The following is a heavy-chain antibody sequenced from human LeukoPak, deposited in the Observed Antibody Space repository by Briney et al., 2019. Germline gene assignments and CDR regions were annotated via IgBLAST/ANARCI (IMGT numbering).Heavy chain of an antibody. J-gene: IGHJ4*02. CDR1: GFTFSSYS. Sequence: WGSLRLSCAASGFTFSSYSMNWVRQAPGKGLEWVSYISTSSTIYYADSVKGRFTISRDNAKNSLYLQMNSLRDEDTAVYYCARDSSDWTMDYWGQRTLVTVSS. D-gene: IGHD3-22*01. CDR3: ARDSSDWTMDY. CDR2: ISTSSTI. V-gene: IGHV3-48*02.